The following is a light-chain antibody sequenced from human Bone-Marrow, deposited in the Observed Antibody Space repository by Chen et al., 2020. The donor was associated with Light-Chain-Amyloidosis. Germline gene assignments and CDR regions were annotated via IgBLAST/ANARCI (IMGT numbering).Light chain of an antibody. CDR2: AAS. J-gene: IGKJ3*01. V-gene: IGKV1-9*01. CDR1: QSISSN. CDR3: QQFNSYRFT. Sequence: TQSPATLSVSPGERATLSCRASQSISSNLAWYQQKPGKAPKLLIYAASTLQSGVPSRFSGSGSGTEFTLTISSLQPEDFATYYCQQFNSYRFTFGPGTKVDIK.